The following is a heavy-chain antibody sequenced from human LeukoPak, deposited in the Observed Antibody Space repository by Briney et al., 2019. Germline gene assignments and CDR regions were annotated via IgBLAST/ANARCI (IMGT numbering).Heavy chain of an antibody. CDR3: ARADCSSTSCYLGFDY. D-gene: IGHD2-2*01. V-gene: IGHV4-39*07. CDR1: GGSISSSSCY. Sequence: PSETLSLTCTVSGGSISSSSCYWGWIRQPPGKGLEWIGSIYYSGSTYYNPSLKSRVTISVDTSKNQFSLKLSSVTAADTAVYYCARADCSSTSCYLGFDYWGQGTLVTVSS. CDR2: IYYSGST. J-gene: IGHJ4*02.